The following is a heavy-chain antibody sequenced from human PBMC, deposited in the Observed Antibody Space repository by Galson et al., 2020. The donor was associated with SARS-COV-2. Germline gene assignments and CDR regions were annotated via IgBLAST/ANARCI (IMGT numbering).Heavy chain of an antibody. CDR1: GGSFSGYY. J-gene: IGHJ4*02. V-gene: IGHV4-34*01. Sequence: SETLSLTCAVYGGSFSGYYWSWIRQPPGKGLEWIGEIHHSGSTNYNPSLKSRVTISVDTSKNQFSLKLSSVTAADTAVYYCARDETAAGPGGGFDYWGQGTLVTVSS. CDR2: IHHSGST. CDR3: ARDETAAGPGGGFDY. D-gene: IGHD6-13*01.